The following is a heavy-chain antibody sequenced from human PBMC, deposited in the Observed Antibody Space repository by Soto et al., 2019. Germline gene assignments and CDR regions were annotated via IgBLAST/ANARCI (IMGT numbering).Heavy chain of an antibody. CDR3: ARKPYSRSYYFDY. CDR2: IIPIFGTA. D-gene: IGHD6-6*01. V-gene: IGHV1-69*13. J-gene: IGHJ4*02. CDR1: GGTFSSYA. Sequence: SVKVSCKAAGGTFSSYAISWVRQAPGQGLEWMGGIIPIFGTANYAQKFQGRVTITADESTSTAYMELSSLRSEDTAVYYCARKPYSRSYYFDYWGQRALVTVSS.